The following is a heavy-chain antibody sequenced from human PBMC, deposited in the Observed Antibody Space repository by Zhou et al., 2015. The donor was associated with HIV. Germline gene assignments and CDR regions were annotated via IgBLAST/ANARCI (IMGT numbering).Heavy chain of an antibody. J-gene: IGHJ4*02. D-gene: IGHD1-1*01. CDR1: GFTFSSYA. CDR2: ISGSGGST. CDR3: VIQRNY. Sequence: EVQLFGVWGEAWYSLGGSLRLSCAASGFTFSSYAMSWVRQAPGKGLEWVSAISGSGGSTYYADSVKGRFTISRDNSKNTLYLQMNSLRAEDTAVYYCVIQRNYWGQGTLVTVSS. V-gene: IGHV3-23*01.